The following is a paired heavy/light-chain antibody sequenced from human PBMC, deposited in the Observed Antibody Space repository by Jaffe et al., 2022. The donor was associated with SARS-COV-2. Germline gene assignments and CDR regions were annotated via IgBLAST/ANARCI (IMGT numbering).Heavy chain of an antibody. CDR1: GFTFSSYA. V-gene: IGHV3-23*01. J-gene: IGHJ6*02. Sequence: EVQLLESGGGLVQPGGSLRLSCAASGFTFSSYAMSWVRQAPGKGLEWVSAISGSGGSTYYADSVKGRFTISRDNSKNTLYLQMNSLRAEDTAVYYCAKENLGIAAAVYYYYGMDVWGQGTTVTVSS. D-gene: IGHD6-13*01. CDR3: AKENLGIAAAVYYYYGMDV. CDR2: ISGSGGST.
Light chain of an antibody. CDR2: DAS. CDR3: QQRSNWPRGT. J-gene: IGKJ2*01. Sequence: EIVLTQSPATLSLSPGERATLSCRASQSVSSYLAWYQQKPGQAPRLLIYDASNRATGIPARFSGSGSGTDFTLTISSLEPEDFAVYYCQQRSNWPRGTFGQGTKLEIK. V-gene: IGKV3-11*01. CDR1: QSVSSY.